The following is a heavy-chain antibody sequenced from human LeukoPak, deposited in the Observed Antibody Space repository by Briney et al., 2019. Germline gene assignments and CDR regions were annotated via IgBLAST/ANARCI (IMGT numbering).Heavy chain of an antibody. CDR1: GGSISSYY. CDR2: IYYSGST. J-gene: IGHJ6*02. V-gene: IGHV4-59*01. Sequence: SETLSLTCTVSGGSISSYYWSWIRQPPGKGLEWIGYIYYSGSTNYNPSLKSRVTISVDTSKNQFSLKLSSVTAADTAVYYCARWRQQLVRNYYYGMDVWGRGTTVIVSS. CDR3: ARWRQQLVRNYYYGMDV. D-gene: IGHD6-13*01.